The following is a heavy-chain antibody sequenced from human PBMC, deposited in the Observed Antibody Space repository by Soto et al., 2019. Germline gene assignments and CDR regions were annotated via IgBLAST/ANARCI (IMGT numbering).Heavy chain of an antibody. CDR3: ARGGYYYDSSGYYYTDY. V-gene: IGHV3-7*03. Sequence: PGGSLRLSCAASGYTFSSYWMSWVRQAPGKGLEWVANIKQDGSEKYYVDSVKGRFTISRDNAKNSLYLQMNSLRAEDTAVYYCARGGYYYDSSGYYYTDYWGQGTLVTVSS. J-gene: IGHJ4*02. CDR1: GYTFSSYW. CDR2: IKQDGSEK. D-gene: IGHD3-22*01.